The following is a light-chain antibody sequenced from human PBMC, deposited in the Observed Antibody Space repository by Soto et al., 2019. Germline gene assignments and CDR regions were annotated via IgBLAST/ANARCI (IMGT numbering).Light chain of an antibody. J-gene: IGLJ1*01. Sequence: QSALTQPASVSRSPGQSITISCTGTSSDVGGYNYVSWYQQHPGKAPKLMIYDVSNRPSGVSNRFSGSKSGNTASLTISGLQGEDEADYYCSSYTSSSTPYVFGSGTKLTVL. CDR3: SSYTSSSTPYV. V-gene: IGLV2-14*03. CDR1: SSDVGGYNY. CDR2: DVS.